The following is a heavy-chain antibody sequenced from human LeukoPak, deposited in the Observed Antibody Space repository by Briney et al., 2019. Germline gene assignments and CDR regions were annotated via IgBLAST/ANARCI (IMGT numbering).Heavy chain of an antibody. CDR1: GYTFTSYG. CDR3: AREPNWNDEKTFDY. J-gene: IGHJ4*02. CDR2: ISAYNGNT. D-gene: IGHD1-1*01. V-gene: IGHV1-18*01. Sequence: GASVKVSCKASGYTFTSYGISWVRQAPGQGLEWMGWISAYNGNTNYAQKLQGRVTMTTDTSTSTAYMVLRSLRSDDTAVYYCAREPNWNDEKTFDYWGQGTLVTVSS.